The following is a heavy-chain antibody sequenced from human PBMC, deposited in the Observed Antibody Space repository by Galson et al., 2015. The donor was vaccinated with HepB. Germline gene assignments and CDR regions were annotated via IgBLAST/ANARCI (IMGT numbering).Heavy chain of an antibody. V-gene: IGHV3-23*01. J-gene: IGHJ4*02. D-gene: IGHD4-17*01. CDR1: GFTFSSYA. CDR2: ISGSGGST. Sequence: SLRLSCAASGFTFSSYAMSWVRQAPGKGLEWVSAISGSGGSTYYADSVKGRFTISRDNSKNTLYLQMNSLRAEDTAVYYCAKAPLDDDYGDFGPFGYWGQGTLVTVSS. CDR3: AKAPLDDDYGDFGPFGY.